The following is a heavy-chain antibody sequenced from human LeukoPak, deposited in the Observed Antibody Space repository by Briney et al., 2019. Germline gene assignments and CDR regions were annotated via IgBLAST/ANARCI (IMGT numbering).Heavy chain of an antibody. J-gene: IGHJ5*02. CDR1: GYTFTSYY. CDR3: ARGHWLRSYGSGSYGASLDWFDP. Sequence: EASVKVSCKASGYTFTSYYIHWVRQAPGQGLEWMGLINPSGGSTNYAQKFQGRVTVTRDTSTSTVYMELSSLRSEDTAVYNCARGHWLRSYGSGSYGASLDWFDPWGQGTLVTVSS. CDR2: INPSGGST. D-gene: IGHD3-10*01. V-gene: IGHV1-46*01.